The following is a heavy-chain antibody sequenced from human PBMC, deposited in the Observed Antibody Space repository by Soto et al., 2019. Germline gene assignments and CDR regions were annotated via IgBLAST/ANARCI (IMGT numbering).Heavy chain of an antibody. Sequence: GGTFSSYSINWVRQAPGQGLEWMGEIIPIFGTANYAQKFQGRVTITADESTSTAYMELSSLRSEDTAVYYCARDGGRHSGGIDHWGQGTLVTVSS. CDR2: IIPIFGTA. J-gene: IGHJ4*02. D-gene: IGHD1-26*01. CDR1: GGTFSSYS. V-gene: IGHV1-69*01. CDR3: ARDGGRHSGGIDH.